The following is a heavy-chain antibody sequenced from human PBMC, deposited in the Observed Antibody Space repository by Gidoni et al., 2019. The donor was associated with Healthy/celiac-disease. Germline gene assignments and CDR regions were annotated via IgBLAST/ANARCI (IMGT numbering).Heavy chain of an antibody. Sequence: EVQLVESGGGLVQPGRSLRLSCAASGFTFDDYAMHWVRQAPGKGLELVSGISWNSGSIGYADSVKGRFTISRDNAKNSLYLQMNSLRAEDTALYYCAKGATMVRGVINGMDVWGQGTTVTVSS. CDR2: ISWNSGSI. CDR1: GFTFDDYA. CDR3: AKGATMVRGVINGMDV. D-gene: IGHD3-10*01. J-gene: IGHJ6*02. V-gene: IGHV3-9*01.